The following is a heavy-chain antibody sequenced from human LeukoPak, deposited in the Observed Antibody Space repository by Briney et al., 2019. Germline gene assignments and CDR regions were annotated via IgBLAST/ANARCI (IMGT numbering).Heavy chain of an antibody. D-gene: IGHD1-26*01. J-gene: IGHJ4*02. Sequence: GVSLRLSCAASGFTFSSYSMNWVRQAPGKGLEWVSSISSSSSYIYYADSVKGRFTISRDNAKNSLYLQMNSLRAEDTAVYYCARYGRSYYGDYWGQGTLVTVSS. CDR1: GFTFSSYS. CDR3: ARYGRSYYGDY. CDR2: ISSSSSYI. V-gene: IGHV3-21*01.